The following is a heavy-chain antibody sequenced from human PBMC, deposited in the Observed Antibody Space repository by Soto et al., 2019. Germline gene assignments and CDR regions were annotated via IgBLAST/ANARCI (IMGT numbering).Heavy chain of an antibody. CDR1: GGSISSSSYY. CDR2: IYYSGST. Sequence: SETLSLTCTVSGGSISSSSYYWGWIRQPPGKGLEWIGSIYYSGSTYYNPSLKSRVTISVDTSKNQFSLKLSSVTAADTAVYYCARLSPRVYFDYWGQGTLVTVSS. J-gene: IGHJ4*02. V-gene: IGHV4-39*01. CDR3: ARLSPRVYFDY.